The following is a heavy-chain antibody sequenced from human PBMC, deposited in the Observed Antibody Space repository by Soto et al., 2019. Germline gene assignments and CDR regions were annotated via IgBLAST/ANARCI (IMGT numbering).Heavy chain of an antibody. Sequence: QVQLLQSGAEVKKTGSSVKVSCKASGGTFSIYGFSWVRQAPGQGREWIGGIMPILTTPNYAQKFHGKVTIVADESTTTVYMELSSLKSEDTAVYYCATSVGIAPTGEDGMDVWGQGTSVTVAS. CDR3: ATSVGIAPTGEDGMDV. J-gene: IGHJ6*02. CDR1: GGTFSIYG. CDR2: IMPILTTP. D-gene: IGHD2-8*02. V-gene: IGHV1-69*01.